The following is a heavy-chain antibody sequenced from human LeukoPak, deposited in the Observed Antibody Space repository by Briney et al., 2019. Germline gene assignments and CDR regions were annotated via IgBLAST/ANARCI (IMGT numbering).Heavy chain of an antibody. CDR3: ARGDAFSGDH. V-gene: IGHV3-23*01. CDR2: ISGNGGEV. D-gene: IGHD3-16*01. CDR1: GFTFSNYA. Sequence: GGSLRLSCAASGFTFSNYAMAWVRQAPGKGLEWVSGISGNGGEVYYADSVKGRFTISRDNSKNTLDLQMNSLRGEDTAVYYCARGDAFSGDHWGQGTLVTVSS. J-gene: IGHJ4*02.